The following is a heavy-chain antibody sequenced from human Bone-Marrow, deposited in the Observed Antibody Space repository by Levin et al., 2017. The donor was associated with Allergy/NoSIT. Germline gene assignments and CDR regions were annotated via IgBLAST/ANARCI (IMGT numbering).Heavy chain of an antibody. D-gene: IGHD3-10*01. J-gene: IGHJ4*02. Sequence: SETLSLPCTVSGASIRSGAYYWSWVRQPPGQGLEWIGYIYYNGSTYFNPSLKSRVSISVHTSKNQFSLKLSSVTAADTADYYCARVLAGFDGSAMAYDYWGRGSLVTVSS. CDR1: GASIRSGAYY. CDR3: ARVLAGFDGSAMAYDY. CDR2: IYYNGST. V-gene: IGHV4-31*03.